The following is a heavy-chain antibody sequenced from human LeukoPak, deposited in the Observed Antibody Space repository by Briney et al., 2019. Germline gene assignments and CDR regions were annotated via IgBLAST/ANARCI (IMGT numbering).Heavy chain of an antibody. V-gene: IGHV1-2*02. CDR2: INPNSGGT. J-gene: IGHJ4*02. Sequence: ASVKVSCKASGYTFTDYYMHWVRQAPGQGLEWMGWINPNSGGTNYAQKFQGRVTMTRDTSISTAYMELSRLRSDDTAVYYCARDGRLRNGYDNFYIWGQGTLVTVSS. CDR3: ARDGRLRNGYDNFYI. CDR1: GYTFTDYY. D-gene: IGHD5-18*01.